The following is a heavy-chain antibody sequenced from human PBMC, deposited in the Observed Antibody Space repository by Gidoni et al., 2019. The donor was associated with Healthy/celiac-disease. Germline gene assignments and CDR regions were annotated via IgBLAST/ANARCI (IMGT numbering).Heavy chain of an antibody. CDR1: GFTFSSYA. V-gene: IGHV3-23*01. CDR3: AKGGSSGWPFYYYYGMDV. J-gene: IGHJ6*02. D-gene: IGHD6-19*01. Sequence: EVQLLESGGGLVQPGGSLRLSCAASGFTFSSYAMSWVRQAPGKGLEWFSASSGSGGSTYYADSVKGRFTISRDNSKNTLYLQMNSLRAEDTAVYYCAKGGSSGWPFYYYYGMDVWGQGTTVTVSS. CDR2: SSGSGGST.